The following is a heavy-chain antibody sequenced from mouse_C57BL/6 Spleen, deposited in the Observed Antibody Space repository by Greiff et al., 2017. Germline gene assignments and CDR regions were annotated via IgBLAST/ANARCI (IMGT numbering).Heavy chain of an antibody. J-gene: IGHJ3*01. Sequence: VQLQQSGAELVKPGASVKMSCKASGYTFTTYSIEWVKQSHGKSLEWIGNFHPYNDDTKYNEKFKGKATLTVEKSSSTVYMQLSSLTSDDSAVYYCARDYYGGGCAYWGKGTLVTVSA. D-gene: IGHD1-1*01. CDR2: FHPYNDDT. CDR3: ARDYYGGGCAY. CDR1: GYTFTTYS. V-gene: IGHV1-47*01.